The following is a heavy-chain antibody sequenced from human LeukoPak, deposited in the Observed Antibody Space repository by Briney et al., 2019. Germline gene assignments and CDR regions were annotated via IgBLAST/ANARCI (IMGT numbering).Heavy chain of an antibody. V-gene: IGHV4-34*01. CDR1: GGSFSGYY. J-gene: IGHJ4*02. Sequence: SETVSHTRAVSGGSFSGYYWSWIRQPPGKGLEWIGEINHSGSTNYNPSLKSRVTISVDTSKNQFSLKLSSVTAADTAVYYCARGGDYGGNREVEYWGQGHLIPVSS. CDR3: ARGGDYGGNREVEY. CDR2: INHSGST. D-gene: IGHD4-23*01.